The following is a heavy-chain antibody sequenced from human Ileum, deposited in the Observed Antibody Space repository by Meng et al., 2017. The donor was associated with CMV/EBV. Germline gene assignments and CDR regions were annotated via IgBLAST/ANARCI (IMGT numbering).Heavy chain of an antibody. J-gene: IGHJ1*01. CDR3: AKGGDWFLH. CDR1: GDSLTTSF. D-gene: IGHD2-21*02. Sequence: SETLSLTCTVSGDSLTTSFWSWIRQPPGKGLECIGYADTSENRSHSPSLKSRVTMSLDMSKNNFSLSLQSVTAADTAVYYCAKGGDWFLHWGQGTRVTVSS. CDR2: ADTSENR. V-gene: IGHV4-59*01.